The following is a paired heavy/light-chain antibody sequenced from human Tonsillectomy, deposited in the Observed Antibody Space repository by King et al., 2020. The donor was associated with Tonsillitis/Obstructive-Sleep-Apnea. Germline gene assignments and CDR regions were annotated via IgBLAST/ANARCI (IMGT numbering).Heavy chain of an antibody. CDR2: INPNSGGT. Sequence: QVQLVQSGAEVKKPGASVKVSCKASGYTFTDYYIHWVRQAPGQGLEWMGWINPNSGGTNYAQKFQGRVTMTGDTSISTAYMELTRLTSDDTAVYYCERGESDVYYDYGMDVWGQGTTVTVSS. D-gene: IGHD5-12*01. V-gene: IGHV1-2*02. CDR3: ERGESDVYYDYGMDV. CDR1: GYTFTDYY. J-gene: IGHJ6*02.
Light chain of an antibody. CDR1: QGISNY. J-gene: IGKJ2*01. V-gene: IGKV1-16*02. Sequence: DIQMTQSPSSLSASVGDRVTITCRASQGISNYLAWFQQKSGKAPKSLIYAASSLQSGVPSKFSGSGSGTEFTLTISSLLPEDFATYYCQQYNTYPYTFGQGTKLEL. CDR3: QQYNTYPYT. CDR2: AAS.